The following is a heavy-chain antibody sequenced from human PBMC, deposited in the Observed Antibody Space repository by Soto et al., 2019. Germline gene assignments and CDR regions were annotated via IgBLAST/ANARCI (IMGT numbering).Heavy chain of an antibody. D-gene: IGHD3-3*01. CDR1: GVTFSSYA. J-gene: IGHJ4*02. Sequence: GGSLRLSCAASGVTFSSYAMSWVRQAPGKGLEWVSAISGSGGSTYYADSVKGRFTISRDNSKNTLYLQMNSLRAEDTAVYYCAKSSGYSSRKHFDYWGLGTLVTVSS. V-gene: IGHV3-23*01. CDR3: AKSSGYSSRKHFDY. CDR2: ISGSGGST.